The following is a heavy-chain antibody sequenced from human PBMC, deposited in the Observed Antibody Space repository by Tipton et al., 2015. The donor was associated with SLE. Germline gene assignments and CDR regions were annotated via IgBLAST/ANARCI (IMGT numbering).Heavy chain of an antibody. CDR3: ARRLGSSGFDY. J-gene: IGHJ4*02. D-gene: IGHD3-22*01. Sequence: LGLTCTVSGGSISSYYWSWIRQPPGKGLEWIGYIYYSGSTNYNPSLKSRVTISVDTSKNQFSLKLSSVTAADTAVYYCARRLGSSGFDYWGQGTLVTVSS. CDR1: GGSISSYY. V-gene: IGHV4-59*08. CDR2: IYYSGST.